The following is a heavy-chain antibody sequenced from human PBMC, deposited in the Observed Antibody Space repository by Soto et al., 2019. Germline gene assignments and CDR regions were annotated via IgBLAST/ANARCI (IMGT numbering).Heavy chain of an antibody. CDR1: GYTFTSYG. J-gene: IGHJ4*02. V-gene: IGHV1-18*01. CDR3: ARIGRYAGSQQLADY. D-gene: IGHD6-13*01. Sequence: ASVKVSCKASGYTFTSYGISWVRQAPGQGLEWMGWISAYNGNTNYAQKLQGRVTMTTDTSTSTAYMELRSLRSDDTAVYYCARIGRYAGSQQLADYWGQGTLVTVSS. CDR2: ISAYNGNT.